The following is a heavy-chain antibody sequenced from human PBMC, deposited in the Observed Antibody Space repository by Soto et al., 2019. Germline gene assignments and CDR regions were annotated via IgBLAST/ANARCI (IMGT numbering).Heavy chain of an antibody. CDR3: ARERLEAFDI. CDR1: GGSISSGGYY. V-gene: IGHV4-31*03. Sequence: QVQLQESGPGLVKPSQTLSLTCTVSGGSISSGGYYWSWIRQHPGKGLEWIGYLYYSGSTYYNPSRKSRLTISVDTSKNQSSLKLSSVTAADTAVYYCARERLEAFDIWGQGTMVTVSS. CDR2: LYYSGST. J-gene: IGHJ3*02.